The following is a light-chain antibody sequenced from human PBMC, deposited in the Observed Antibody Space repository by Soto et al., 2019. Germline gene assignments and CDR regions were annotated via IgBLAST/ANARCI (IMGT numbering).Light chain of an antibody. CDR2: AAS. J-gene: IGKJ2*01. Sequence: DIQMTQSPSSVSASVGDRVIITCRASEDVSRWLAWYQQRPGKAPKLLIYAASTLQTGVPSRFAGSGSGTDFSITISSLRPDDFATYYCQQAYGFPFTFGQGTKVEIK. V-gene: IGKV1-12*02. CDR1: EDVSRW. CDR3: QQAYGFPFT.